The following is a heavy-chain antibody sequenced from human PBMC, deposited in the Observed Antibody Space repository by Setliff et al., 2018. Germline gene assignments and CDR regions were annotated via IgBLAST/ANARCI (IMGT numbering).Heavy chain of an antibody. CDR3: ALGYYSQYRSYFDD. V-gene: IGHV3-48*04. CDR1: GFTFSSYS. D-gene: IGHD3-10*01. CDR2: ISSSSSTI. J-gene: IGHJ4*02. Sequence: PGESLKISCAASGFTFSSYSMNWVRQAPGKGLEWVSYISSSSSTIYYADSVKGRFTISRDNRKNLLFLQMDSLRGEDTALYYCALGYYSQYRSYFDDWGPGTQVTVSS.